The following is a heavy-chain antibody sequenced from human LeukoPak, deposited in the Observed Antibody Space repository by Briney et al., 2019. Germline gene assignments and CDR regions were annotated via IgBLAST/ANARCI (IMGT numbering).Heavy chain of an antibody. D-gene: IGHD1-26*01. CDR1: GFTVSSNH. J-gene: IGHJ4*02. CDR3: AREAGATDY. CDR2: IYTGGST. Sequence: GGSLRLSCAASGFTVSSNHMSWVRQSPGKGLEWVSFIYTGGSTYYADSVRGRFSISRDNSKNMLYLQMNSLRAEDTAVYYCAREAGATDYWGQGTLVTVSS. V-gene: IGHV3-66*01.